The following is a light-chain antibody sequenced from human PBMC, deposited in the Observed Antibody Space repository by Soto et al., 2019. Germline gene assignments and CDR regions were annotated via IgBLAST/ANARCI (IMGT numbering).Light chain of an antibody. V-gene: IGKV2-28*01. J-gene: IGKJ5*01. CDR2: LGS. CDR1: QSLLHSNGYNY. Sequence: DIVMTQSPLSLPVTPGEPASISCRSSQSLLHSNGYNYLDWYLQKPGQSPQLLIYLGSNRASGVPERFSGSGSGKDFTLKISRVEAENVGFYYCMQALQPPITFGQGTRLEIK. CDR3: MQALQPPIT.